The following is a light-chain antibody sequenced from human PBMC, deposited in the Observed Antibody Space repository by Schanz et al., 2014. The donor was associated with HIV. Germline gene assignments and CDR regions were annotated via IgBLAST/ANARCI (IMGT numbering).Light chain of an antibody. CDR2: SNN. CDR3: AGWDDSLNGWV. J-gene: IGLJ3*02. CDR1: SSNIGSNT. Sequence: QSVLTQPPSASGTPGQRVTISCSGSSSNIGSNTVNWYQQLPGTAPKLLIYSNNQRPSGVPDRFSGSESGTSASLAISGLQSDDEGDYYCAGWDDSLNGWVFGGGTKLTVL. V-gene: IGLV1-44*01.